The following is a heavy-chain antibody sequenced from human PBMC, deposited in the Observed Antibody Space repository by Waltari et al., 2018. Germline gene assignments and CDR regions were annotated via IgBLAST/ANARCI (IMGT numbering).Heavy chain of an antibody. J-gene: IGHJ4*02. Sequence: QLQLQESGPGLGKPSETLSLTCTVSGGSISSSSYYWGWIRQPPGKGLEWIGSIYYSGSTSYNPSLKSRVTISVDTSKNQFSLKLSSVTAADTAVYYCARAVDYYGSGSYKYYFDYWGQGTLVTVSS. CDR2: IYYSGST. CDR1: GGSISSSSYY. V-gene: IGHV4-39*07. D-gene: IGHD3-10*01. CDR3: ARAVDYYGSGSYKYYFDY.